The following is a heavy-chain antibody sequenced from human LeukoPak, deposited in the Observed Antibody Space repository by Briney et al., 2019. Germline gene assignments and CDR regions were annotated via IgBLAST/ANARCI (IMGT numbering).Heavy chain of an antibody. J-gene: IGHJ4*02. CDR3: APDLRGSAWSLDY. D-gene: IGHD6-13*01. CDR2: ISGSGGIT. V-gene: IGHV3-23*01. CDR1: GFTFSSYA. Sequence: GGSLRLSCAASGFTFSSYAMSWVRQAPGKGLEWVSAISGSGGITSYAGSVKGRFTMSRDNSKNTMYLQMSSLRTEDTAVYYCAPDLRGSAWSLDYWGQGTLVTVSS.